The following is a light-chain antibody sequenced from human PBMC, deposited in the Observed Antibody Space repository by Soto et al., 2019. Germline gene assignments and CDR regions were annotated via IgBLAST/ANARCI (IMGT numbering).Light chain of an antibody. V-gene: IGKV3-20*01. CDR3: QQYGSSQS. CDR2: GAS. Sequence: EIVLTQSPGTLSLSPGERATLSCRASQSVSSNYLAWYQQKLGQAPRLLIYGASSRATGIPDRFSGSGSATDFTLTISRLEPEDFAVYYCQQYGSSQSFGQGTKVEIK. J-gene: IGKJ1*01. CDR1: QSVSSNY.